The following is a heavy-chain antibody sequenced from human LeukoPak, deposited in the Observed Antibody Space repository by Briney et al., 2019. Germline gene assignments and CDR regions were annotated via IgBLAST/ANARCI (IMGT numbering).Heavy chain of an antibody. CDR2: ISYDGSNK. Sequence: PGRSLRLSCAGSRFIFSSYAMHWVRQAPGKGLEWVAVISYDGSNKYYADSVKGRFTISRDNSKNTLYLQMDSLRTEDTAVYYCASSDGSGEISYWGQGTLVTVSS. CDR3: ASSDGSGEISY. D-gene: IGHD3-3*01. CDR1: RFIFSSYA. J-gene: IGHJ4*02. V-gene: IGHV3-30-3*01.